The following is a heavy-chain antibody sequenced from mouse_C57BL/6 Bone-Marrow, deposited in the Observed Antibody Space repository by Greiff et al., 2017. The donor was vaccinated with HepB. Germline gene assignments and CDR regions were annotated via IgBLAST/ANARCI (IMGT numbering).Heavy chain of an antibody. V-gene: IGHV1-59*01. CDR2: IDPSDSYT. CDR3: ASLGPNFDY. Sequence: VQLQQPGAELVRPGTSVKLSCKASGYTFTSYWMHWVKQRPGQGLEWIGVIDPSDSYTNYNQKFKGKATLTVDTSSSTAYMQLSSLTSEDSAVYYCASLGPNFDYWGQGTTLTVSS. CDR1: GYTFTSYW. D-gene: IGHD4-1*01. J-gene: IGHJ2*01.